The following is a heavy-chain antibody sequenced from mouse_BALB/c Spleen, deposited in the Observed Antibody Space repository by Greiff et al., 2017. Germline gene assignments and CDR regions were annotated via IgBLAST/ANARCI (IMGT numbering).Heavy chain of an antibody. D-gene: IGHD1-1*01. CDR3: ARLDYYGSSLDY. V-gene: IGHV1-7*01. J-gene: IGHJ2*01. CDR2: INPSTGYT. CDR1: GYTFTSYW. Sequence: QVQLKQSGAELAKPGASVKMSCKASGYTFTSYWMHWVKQRPGQGLEWIGYINPSTGYTEYNQKFKDKATLTADKSSSTAYMQLSSLTSEDSAVYYCARLDYYGSSLDYWGQGTTLTVSS.